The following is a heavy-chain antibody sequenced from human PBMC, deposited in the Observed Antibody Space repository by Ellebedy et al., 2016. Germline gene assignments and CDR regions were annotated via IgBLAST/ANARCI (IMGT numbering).Heavy chain of an antibody. J-gene: IGHJ6*02. D-gene: IGHD3-22*01. Sequence: GESLKISXAASGFTFSSYGMDWVRQAPGKGLEWVSIIYSSGRTYYANSVEGRFTISRDSSKNTLNLQMNSLRAEDTAVYYCARELTDSTGYYSNMDVWGQGTTVIVSS. CDR2: IYSSGRT. CDR3: ARELTDSTGYYSNMDV. CDR1: GFTFSSYG. V-gene: IGHV3-53*01.